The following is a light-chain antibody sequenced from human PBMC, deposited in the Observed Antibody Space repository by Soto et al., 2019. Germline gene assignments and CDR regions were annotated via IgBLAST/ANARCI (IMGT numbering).Light chain of an antibody. CDR3: YSAADNNAV. J-gene: IGLJ7*01. V-gene: IGLV3-27*01. Sequence: SYELTQPSSVSVSPGQTARITCSGDVLAKKYARWFQQKPGQAPVLVIYKDSERPSGIPERFSGSSSGTTVTLTFSGAQVEDEADYYCYSAADNNAVFGGGTQLTVL. CDR2: KDS. CDR1: VLAKKY.